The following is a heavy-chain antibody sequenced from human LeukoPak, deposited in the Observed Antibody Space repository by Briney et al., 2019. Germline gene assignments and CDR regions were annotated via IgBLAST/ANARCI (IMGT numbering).Heavy chain of an antibody. D-gene: IGHD6-13*01. Sequence: ISYDGSKKYYAYSVKVRVTISRDNSKNTLYLQMNSLRAEDSAVYYCVRNSAEAGHVFEFRGYGTLVTVS. J-gene: IGHJ4*01. CDR3: VRNSAEAGHVFEF. V-gene: IGHV3-30-3*01. CDR2: ISYDGSKK.